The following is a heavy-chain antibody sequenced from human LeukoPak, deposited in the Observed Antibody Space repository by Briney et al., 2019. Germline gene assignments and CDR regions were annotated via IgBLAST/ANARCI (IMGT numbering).Heavy chain of an antibody. V-gene: IGHV1-8*01. CDR2: MNPNSGNT. D-gene: IGHD6-19*01. J-gene: IGHJ1*01. CDR1: GYTSSSYD. CDR3: ARRVGSGWPVQH. Sequence: ASVTVSCKASGYTSSSYDINWVRQAPGQGLEWMGWMNPNSGNTGYAQKFQGRLNMTRNTSIDTAYMELSSLRSDDTAVYYCARRVGSGWPVQHWGQGTLVTVSS.